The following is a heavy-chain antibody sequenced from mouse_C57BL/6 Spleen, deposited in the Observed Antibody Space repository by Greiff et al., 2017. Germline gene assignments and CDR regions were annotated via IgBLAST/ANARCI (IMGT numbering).Heavy chain of an antibody. CDR3: GADYGSSWNY. V-gene: IGHV1-22*01. CDR2: INPNNGGT. CDR1: GYTFTDYN. J-gene: IGHJ2*01. Sequence: EVQLQQSGPELVKPGASVKMSCKASGYTFTDYNMHWVKQSHGKSLEWIGYINPNNGGTSYNQKFKGKATLTVNKSSSTAYMELRSLTSEDSAVYYCGADYGSSWNYWGQGTTLTVSS. D-gene: IGHD1-1*01.